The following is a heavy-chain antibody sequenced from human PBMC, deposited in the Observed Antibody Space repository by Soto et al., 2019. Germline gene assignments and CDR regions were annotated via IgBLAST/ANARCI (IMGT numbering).Heavy chain of an antibody. CDR1: GGSVSSRSYF. Sequence: PSQTLSLTCTVSGGSVSSRSYFRGWIRQSPGKGLEWIGTIYYNGSTYYNPSLKSRVTLSVDTSRNHFSLKLTSVTASDTALYYCARQRVVPATPTNWFDPWGQGTLVTVSS. V-gene: IGHV4-39*01. J-gene: IGHJ5*02. D-gene: IGHD2-15*01. CDR2: IYYNGST. CDR3: ARQRVVPATPTNWFDP.